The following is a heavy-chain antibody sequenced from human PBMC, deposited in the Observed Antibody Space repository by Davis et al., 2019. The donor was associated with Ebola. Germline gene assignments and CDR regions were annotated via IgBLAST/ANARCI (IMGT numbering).Heavy chain of an antibody. V-gene: IGHV4-59*08. J-gene: IGHJ5*02. Sequence: SETLSLTCTVSGGSISTYYWSWIRQPPGKGLEWIGNIYYSGSTNYNPSLESRVTISVDTSKNQFSLKLSSVTAADTAVYYCVRHKGLDPWGQGTLVTVSS. CDR3: VRHKGLDP. CDR1: GGSISTYY. CDR2: IYYSGST.